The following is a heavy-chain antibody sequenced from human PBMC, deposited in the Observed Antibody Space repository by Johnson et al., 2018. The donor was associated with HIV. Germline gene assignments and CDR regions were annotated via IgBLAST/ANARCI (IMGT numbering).Heavy chain of an antibody. CDR2: ISGSGGST. V-gene: IGHV3-23*04. CDR1: GFTVSNYG. Sequence: VQLVESGGGVVQPGGSLRLSCAASGFTVSNYGMHWVRQAPGKGLEWVSAISGSGGSTYYADSVQGRFTISRANSKNTAYLQMNSLKTEATAVYYCPRPGYSSSWYGVDAFDIWGQGTMVTVSS. D-gene: IGHD6-13*01. CDR3: PRPGYSSSWYGVDAFDI. J-gene: IGHJ3*02.